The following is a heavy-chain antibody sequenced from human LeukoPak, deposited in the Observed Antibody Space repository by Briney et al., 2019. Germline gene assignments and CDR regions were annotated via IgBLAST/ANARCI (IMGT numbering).Heavy chain of an antibody. D-gene: IGHD3-10*01. Sequence: GQSLRLSCAASGFTFSNYGMHWVRQAPGKGLEWVAVMWYDESKEYSGDSVKGRFTISRDKSKNTLYLQMNSLKVEDTAVCYCARDPYYGSGKYYHGMDLWGQGTTVTVSS. CDR2: MWYDESKE. J-gene: IGHJ6*02. CDR1: GFTFSNYG. CDR3: ARDPYYGSGKYYHGMDL. V-gene: IGHV3-33*01.